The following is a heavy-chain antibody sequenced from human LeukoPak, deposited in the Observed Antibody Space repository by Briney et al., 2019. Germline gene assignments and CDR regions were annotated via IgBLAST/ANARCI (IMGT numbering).Heavy chain of an antibody. D-gene: IGHD6-19*01. J-gene: IGHJ4*02. CDR3: ARDSFSGWFNN. CDR1: GFTFSSYG. CDR2: IYSGGST. V-gene: IGHV3-53*01. Sequence: GGSLRLSCAASGFTFSSYGMHWVRQAPGKGLEWVSVIYSGGSTYYADSVKGRFTISRDNSKNTLYLQMNSLRAEDTAVYYCARDSFSGWFNNWGQGTLVTVSS.